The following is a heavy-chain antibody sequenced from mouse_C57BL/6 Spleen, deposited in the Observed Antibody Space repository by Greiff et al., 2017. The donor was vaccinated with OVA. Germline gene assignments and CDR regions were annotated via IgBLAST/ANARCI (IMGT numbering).Heavy chain of an antibody. D-gene: IGHD2-1*01. J-gene: IGHJ2*01. V-gene: IGHV1-64*01. CDR2: IHPNSGST. Sequence: QVQLQQPGAELVKPGASVKLSCKASGYTFTSYWMHWVKQRPGQGLEWIGMIHPNSGSTNYNEKFKSKATLTVDKSSSTAYMQLSSLTSEDSAVYYCARSTMVTRYYFDYWGQGTTLTVSS. CDR3: ARSTMVTRYYFDY. CDR1: GYTFTSYW.